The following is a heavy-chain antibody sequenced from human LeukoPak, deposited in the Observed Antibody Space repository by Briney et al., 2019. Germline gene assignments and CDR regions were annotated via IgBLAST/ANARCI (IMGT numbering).Heavy chain of an antibody. J-gene: IGHJ4*02. Sequence: PGGSLRLSCAASGFTFSVFWMSWVRQAPGKGLEWVANIKQDGSEKYYVDSVKSRFTISRDNDNNSMYLQINSLRAEDTAVYYCARYHGGYFAYWGQGTLVTVSS. CDR3: ARYHGGYFAY. CDR2: IKQDGSEK. CDR1: GFTFSVFW. D-gene: IGHD2-15*01. V-gene: IGHV3-7*01.